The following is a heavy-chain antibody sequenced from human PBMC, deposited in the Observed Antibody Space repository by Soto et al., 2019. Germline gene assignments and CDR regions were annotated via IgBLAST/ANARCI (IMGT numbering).Heavy chain of an antibody. D-gene: IGHD5-12*01. Sequence: EVQLLESGGGLVQPGGSLRLSCAASGFTFNNHAMSWVRRAPGKGLEWVSAISGSGGTTYYADSLKGRITISRDTSRNTLYLQMNSLRAEDTAVYYCARDRGYSFDYWGQGTLVTVSS. J-gene: IGHJ4*02. CDR1: GFTFNNHA. CDR3: ARDRGYSFDY. CDR2: ISGSGGTT. V-gene: IGHV3-23*01.